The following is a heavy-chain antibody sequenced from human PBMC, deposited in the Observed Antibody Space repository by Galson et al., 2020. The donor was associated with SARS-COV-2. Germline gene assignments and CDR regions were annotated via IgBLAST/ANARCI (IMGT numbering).Heavy chain of an antibody. CDR2: IGPSGVDT. CDR3: AKETYDTLAGWADS. Sequence: GESLKISCAASGFTFSSYAMSWVRQAPGKGLEWVTSIGPSGVDTYYAAAVRGRFTISRDNSNDNLYLQMKSLRAEDTAVYYCAKETYDTLAGWADSWGQGTLVTVSS. J-gene: IGHJ4*02. D-gene: IGHD3-9*01. V-gene: IGHV3-23*01. CDR1: GFTFSSYA.